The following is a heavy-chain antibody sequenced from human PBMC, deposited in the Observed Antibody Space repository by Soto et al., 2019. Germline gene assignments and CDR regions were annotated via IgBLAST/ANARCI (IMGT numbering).Heavy chain of an antibody. V-gene: IGHV1-46*03. CDR1: GYTFTNYH. Sequence: QVQLVQSGAEVKKPGASVTVSCKASGYTFTNYHVHWVRQAPGQGLEWMAVISPSGDGTNYAQKFQGRVTATRDTATSTVYMQLSSLGSEDTAMYYCTSAGTASWGQGTLVTVSS. D-gene: IGHD1-1*01. J-gene: IGHJ5*02. CDR3: TSAGTAS. CDR2: ISPSGDGT.